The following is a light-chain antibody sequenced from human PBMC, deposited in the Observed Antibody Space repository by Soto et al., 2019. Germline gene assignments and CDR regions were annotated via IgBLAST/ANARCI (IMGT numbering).Light chain of an antibody. J-gene: IGLJ2*01. CDR1: SSDVGGYNY. V-gene: IGLV2-14*01. CDR2: DVS. Sequence: QSALTQPASVSGSPGQSITISCTGTSSDVGGYNYVSWYQQHPGKAPKLMIYDVSNRPSGVSNRFSGSKSGNTASLTISGVQAEDEADYYCSSYTSSSVIFGGGTKVTVL. CDR3: SSYTSSSVI.